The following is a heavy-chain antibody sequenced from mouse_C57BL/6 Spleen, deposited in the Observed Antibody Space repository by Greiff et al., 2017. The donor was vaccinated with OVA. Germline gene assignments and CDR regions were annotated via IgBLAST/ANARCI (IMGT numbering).Heavy chain of an antibody. CDR3: ARRSTMIRGFAY. Sequence: EVQVVESGGGLVKPGGSLKLSCAASGFTFSSYTMSWVRETPEKRLEWVATISGGGGNTYYPDSVKGRFTISRDNAKNTLYLQMSSLRSEDTALYYCARRSTMIRGFAYWGQGTLVTVSA. CDR2: ISGGGGNT. V-gene: IGHV5-9*01. CDR1: GFTFSSYT. J-gene: IGHJ3*01. D-gene: IGHD2-4*01.